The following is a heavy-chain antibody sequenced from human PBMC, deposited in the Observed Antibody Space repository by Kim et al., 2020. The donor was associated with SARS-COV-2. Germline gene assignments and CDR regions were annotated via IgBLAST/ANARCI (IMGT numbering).Heavy chain of an antibody. CDR2: IIPIFGTA. CDR1: GGTFSSYA. Sequence: SVKVSCKASGGTFSSYAISWVRQAPGQGLEWMGGIIPIFGTANYAQKFQGRVTITADESTSTAYMELSSLRSEDTAVYYCARDHTPGTTTVTHFDYWGQGTLVTVSS. V-gene: IGHV1-69*13. CDR3: ARDHTPGTTTVTHFDY. D-gene: IGHD4-17*01. J-gene: IGHJ4*02.